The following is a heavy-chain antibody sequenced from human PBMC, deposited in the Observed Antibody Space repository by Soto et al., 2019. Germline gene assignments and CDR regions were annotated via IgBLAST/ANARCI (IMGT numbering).Heavy chain of an antibody. CDR3: ARAGENYGSGTFSPPWRYYFSS. CDR2: INPSGGRT. V-gene: IGHV1-46*01. J-gene: IGHJ4*02. Sequence: QVQLVQSGTEVKKPGASVKVSCKASGYTFTTHYMHWVRQAPGQGLEWMGIINPSGGRTTYALKFQGRVTMTSDTSTNTVYVELTSLRSEDTAIYFCARAGENYGSGTFSPPWRYYFSSWGQGTLVTVSS. D-gene: IGHD3-10*01. CDR1: GYTFTTHY.